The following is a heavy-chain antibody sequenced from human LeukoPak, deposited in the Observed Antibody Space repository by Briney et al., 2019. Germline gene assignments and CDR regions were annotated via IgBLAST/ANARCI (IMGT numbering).Heavy chain of an antibody. D-gene: IGHD3-10*01. V-gene: IGHV3-30*02. CDR2: IWHDVSDR. CDR3: AKRTGTGSTDLYYSYMDV. CDR1: GFSFSNYG. Sequence: GGSLRLSCAASGFSFSNYGMHWVRQAPGKGLEWVAYIWHDVSDRYYGDSVKGRFTISRDNSKNTLYLQMNSLRVEDTAVYYCAKRTGTGSTDLYYSYMDVWGKGTTVTVSS. J-gene: IGHJ6*03.